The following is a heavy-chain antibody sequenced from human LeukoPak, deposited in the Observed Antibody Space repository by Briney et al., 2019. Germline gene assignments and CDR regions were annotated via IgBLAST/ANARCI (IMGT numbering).Heavy chain of an antibody. J-gene: IGHJ3*02. CDR3: GGRSSDSSSWSAFDI. CDR2: IYRGGST. D-gene: IGHD6-13*01. Sequence: GGSLRLSCAASGFTVSSNYMSWVRQAPGKGLEWVSVIYRGGSTYYADSVKGRFTISRDNSKNTLYLQMNSLRAEDTAVYCCGGRSSDSSSWSAFDIWGQGTMVTVSS. CDR1: GFTVSSNY. V-gene: IGHV3-53*01.